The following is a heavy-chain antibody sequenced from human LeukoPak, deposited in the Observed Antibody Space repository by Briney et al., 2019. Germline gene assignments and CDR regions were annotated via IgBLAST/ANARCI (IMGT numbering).Heavy chain of an antibody. CDR2: INPSGGST. V-gene: IGHV1-46*01. J-gene: IGHJ5*02. D-gene: IGHD2-15*01. CDR3: ARDGTQGYCSGGSCYPDNWFDP. CDR1: GGTFSSYA. Sequence: ASVKVSCKASGGTFSSYAITWVRQAPGQGLEWMGIINPSGGSTSYAQKFQGRVTITRDTSASTAYMELSSLRSEDMAVYYCARDGTQGYCSGGSCYPDNWFDPWGQGTLVTVSS.